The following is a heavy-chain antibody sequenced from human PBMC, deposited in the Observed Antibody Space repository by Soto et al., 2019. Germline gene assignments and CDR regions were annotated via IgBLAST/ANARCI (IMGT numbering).Heavy chain of an antibody. CDR2: MYHSGST. CDR3: ARVPDY. Sequence: QLQLQESGSGLEKPSQTVSLTCAVCGGSISSGGYSWSWIRQPPGKGLEWIGYMYHSGSTYYNPSLKSRVTISIDRSKNQFSLKLSSVTAADTAVYYCARVPDYWGQGILVTVSS. D-gene: IGHD2-2*01. J-gene: IGHJ4*02. CDR1: GGSISSGGYS. V-gene: IGHV4-30-2*01.